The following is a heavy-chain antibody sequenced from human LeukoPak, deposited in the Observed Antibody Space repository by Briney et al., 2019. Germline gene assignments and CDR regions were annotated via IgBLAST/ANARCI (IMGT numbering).Heavy chain of an antibody. CDR3: AKDGRNDDSSGYYDY. CDR1: GFTFSSYA. J-gene: IGHJ4*02. CDR2: ISGSGGST. D-gene: IGHD3-22*01. Sequence: GGSLSLSCAASGFTFSSYATRWVRGVPGEGLEGVSAISGSGGSTYYTDPVRGRLTISRDNSKITMYLQMNSLRAEDTAVCYCAKDGRNDDSSGYYDYWGQGTLVTVSS. V-gene: IGHV3-23*01.